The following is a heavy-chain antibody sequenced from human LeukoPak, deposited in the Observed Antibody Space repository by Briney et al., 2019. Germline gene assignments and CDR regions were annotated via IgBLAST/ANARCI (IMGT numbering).Heavy chain of an antibody. CDR2: IYYSGST. D-gene: IGHD3-10*01. CDR3: ASDYYGSGSYPYPDY. Sequence: SETLSLTCTVSGGSISSSSYYWGWIRQPPGKGLEWIGSIYYSGSTYYNPSLKSRVTISVDTSKNQFSLKLSSVTAADTAVYYCASDYYGSGSYPYPDYWGQGTLVTVSS. J-gene: IGHJ4*02. CDR1: GGSISSSSYY. V-gene: IGHV4-39*07.